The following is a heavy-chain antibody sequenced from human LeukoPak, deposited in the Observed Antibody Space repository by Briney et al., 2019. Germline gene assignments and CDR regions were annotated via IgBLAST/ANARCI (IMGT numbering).Heavy chain of an antibody. J-gene: IGHJ6*03. CDR2: IIPILGIA. V-gene: IGHV1-69*02. CDR1: VGTFTSYT. Sequence: SVKVSCKASVGTFTSYTISWVRHAPGHGREWVGRIIPILGIANYTQKFQGRVTITADKSKSTAYMELSSLRSEDTAVYYCARAVYDRVNWNDDYYYYMDVWGKGTTVTVSS. CDR3: ARAVYDRVNWNDDYYYYMDV. D-gene: IGHD1-20*01.